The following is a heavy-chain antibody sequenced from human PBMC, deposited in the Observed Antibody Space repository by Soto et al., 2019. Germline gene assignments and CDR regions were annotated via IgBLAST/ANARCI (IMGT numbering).Heavy chain of an antibody. D-gene: IGHD5-18*01. Sequence: EVQLVESGGGLVQPGGSLRLSCAASGFTFSSYEMNWVRQAPEKGLEWVAYISNSGGALYHADSVKGRFTISRDNAWNSLYLQMNSLRAEDTAVYYCARQGYTYRSGWFDTWGQGTLVTVSS. CDR2: ISNSGGAL. V-gene: IGHV3-48*03. CDR1: GFTFSSYE. J-gene: IGHJ5*02. CDR3: ARQGYTYRSGWFDT.